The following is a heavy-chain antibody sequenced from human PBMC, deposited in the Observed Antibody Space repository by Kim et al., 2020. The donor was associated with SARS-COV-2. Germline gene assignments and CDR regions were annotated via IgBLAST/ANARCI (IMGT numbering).Heavy chain of an antibody. D-gene: IGHD3-22*01. J-gene: IGHJ4*02. CDR1: GFTFSSYW. CDR2: IKQDGSEK. CDR3: ARNLLSMGYYDNSGYVSPFDY. Sequence: GGSLRLSCAASGFTFSSYWMSWVRQAPGKGLEWVANIKQDGSEKYYVDSVKGRFTISRDNAKNSLYLQMNSLRAEDTAVYYCARNLLSMGYYDNSGYVSPFDYWGQGTLVTVSS. V-gene: IGHV3-7*01.